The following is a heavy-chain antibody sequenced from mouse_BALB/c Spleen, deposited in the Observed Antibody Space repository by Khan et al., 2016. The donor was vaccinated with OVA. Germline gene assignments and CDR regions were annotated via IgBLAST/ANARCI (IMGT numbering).Heavy chain of an antibody. V-gene: IGHV1-53*01. Sequence: QVQLQQSGTELVKPGASVRLSCKASGYTFTSYYMYWVKQRPGHGLEWIGEINPSDGDSNFNENFKSKATLTVDKSSTTAYMQLSSLPSEDSAVYYCTSSGYGTFAYWGQGTLVTVSA. J-gene: IGHJ3*01. CDR1: GYTFTSYY. CDR3: TSSGYGTFAY. CDR2: INPSDGDS. D-gene: IGHD4-1*01.